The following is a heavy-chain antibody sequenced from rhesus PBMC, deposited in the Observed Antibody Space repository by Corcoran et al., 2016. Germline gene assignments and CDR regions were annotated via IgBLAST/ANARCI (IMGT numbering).Heavy chain of an antibody. CDR3: ARVLGGYCSGGVCSGYYFDY. CDR1: GFSISTTGTG. D-gene: IGHD2-39*02. Sequence: QVTLKESGPALVKPTQTRTLTCTFSGFSISTTGTGVGWIRQPPGKALEWLESIYWNDSKSYSTSLKRSLTLSTDTSNNQVVLTMPNMDPLDTATYYCARVLGGYCSGGVCSGYYFDYWGQGVLVTVSS. CDR2: IYWNDSK. V-gene: IGHV2-95*01. J-gene: IGHJ4*01.